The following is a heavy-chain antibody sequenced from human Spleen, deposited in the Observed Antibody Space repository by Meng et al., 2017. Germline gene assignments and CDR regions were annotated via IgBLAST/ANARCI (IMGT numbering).Heavy chain of an antibody. D-gene: IGHD1-26*01. J-gene: IGHJ4*02. V-gene: IGHV4-34*01. CDR3: AGSVVGATTGDY. CDR1: GGSFSGYY. CDR2: INHGGST. Sequence: QVQLQQWGAGLLKPPETLSLTCAVYGGSFSGYYWSWIRQPPGKGLEWIGEINHGGSTNYNPSLKSRLTISVDTSKNQFSLKLSSVTAADTAVYYCAGSVVGATTGDYWGQGTLVTVSS.